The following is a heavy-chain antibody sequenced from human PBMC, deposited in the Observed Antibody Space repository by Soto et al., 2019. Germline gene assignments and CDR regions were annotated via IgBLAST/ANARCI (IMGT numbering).Heavy chain of an antibody. J-gene: IGHJ3*02. Sequence: PGGSLRLSCAASGFTFSSYAMHWVRQAPGKGLEWVAVISYDGSNKYYADSVKGRFTISRDNSKNTLYLQMNSLRAEDTAVYYCARSMASVHDAFDIWGQGTMVTVSS. D-gene: IGHD3-10*01. V-gene: IGHV3-30-3*01. CDR2: ISYDGSNK. CDR3: ARSMASVHDAFDI. CDR1: GFTFSSYA.